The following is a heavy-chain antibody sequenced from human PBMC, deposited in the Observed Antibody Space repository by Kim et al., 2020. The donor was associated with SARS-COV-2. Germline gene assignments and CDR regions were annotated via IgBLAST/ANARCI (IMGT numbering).Heavy chain of an antibody. CDR1: GFTFSSYA. J-gene: IGHJ5*02. CDR2: ISGSGGST. CDR3: AKDSSSWRLKQFDP. V-gene: IGHV3-23*01. D-gene: IGHD6-13*01. Sequence: GGSLRLSCAASGFTFSSYAMSWVRQAPGKGLEWVSAISGSGGSTYYADSVKGRFTISRDNSKNTLYLQMNSLRAEDTAGYYCAKDSSSWRLKQFDPWGQGTLGTVSS.